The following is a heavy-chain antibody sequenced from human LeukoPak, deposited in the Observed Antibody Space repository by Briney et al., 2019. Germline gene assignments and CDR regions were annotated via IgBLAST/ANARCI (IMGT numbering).Heavy chain of an antibody. D-gene: IGHD2-21*02. Sequence: ASVKVSCKASGGTFSSYAISWVRQAPGQGLEWMGWMNPNSGNTGYAQKFQGRVTMTRNTSISTAYMELSSLRSEDTAVYYCARGSCGGDCYPGGEYFQHWGQGTLVTVSS. CDR3: ARGSCGGDCYPGGEYFQH. V-gene: IGHV1-8*02. CDR2: MNPNSGNT. CDR1: GGTFSSYA. J-gene: IGHJ1*01.